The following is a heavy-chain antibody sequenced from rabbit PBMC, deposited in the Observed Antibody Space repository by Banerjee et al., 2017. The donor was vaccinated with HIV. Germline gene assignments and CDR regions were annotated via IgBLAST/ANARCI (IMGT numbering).Heavy chain of an antibody. CDR2: IYSGSSNGP. CDR1: GFSFSSYW. D-gene: IGHD1-1*01. V-gene: IGHV1S45*01. CDR3: ARGVYIGGTIPTYFNL. J-gene: IGHJ4*01. Sequence: QEQLEESGGDLVKPEGSLTLTCTASGFSFSSYWMCWVRQAPGKGLEWIACIYSGSSNGPYYASWAKSRFTISKTSSTTVTLQMTSLTAADTATYFCARGVYIGGTIPTYFNLWGPGTLVTVS.